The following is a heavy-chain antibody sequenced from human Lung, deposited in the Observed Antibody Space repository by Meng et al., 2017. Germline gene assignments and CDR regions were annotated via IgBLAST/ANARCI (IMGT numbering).Heavy chain of an antibody. CDR1: GYSFTTYG. V-gene: IGHV1-3*04. CDR2: INTDNGDT. CDR3: ARDERGGPYYFDY. J-gene: IGHJ4*02. Sequence: QVQLVQSGAEVKKPGASVKVSCQASGYSFTTYGMHWLRQAPGQRREWMGWINTDNGDTHYSQKFQGRVTITRDTSARTAYMELSSLRSEDTAVYFCARDERGGPYYFDYWGQGTLVTVSS.